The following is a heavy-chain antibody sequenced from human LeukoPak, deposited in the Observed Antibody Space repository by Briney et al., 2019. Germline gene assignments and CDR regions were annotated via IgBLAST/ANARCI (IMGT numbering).Heavy chain of an antibody. V-gene: IGHV1-24*01. Sequence: RASVKVSCKVSGYTLTELSMHWVRQAPGKGLEWMGGFDPEDGETSYAQKFQGRVTMTEDTSTDTAYMGLSSLRSEDTAVYYCATAYCSGGSCYLGTYFQQWGQGTLVTVSS. CDR3: ATAYCSGGSCYLGTYFQQ. D-gene: IGHD2-15*01. CDR2: FDPEDGET. CDR1: GYTLTELS. J-gene: IGHJ1*01.